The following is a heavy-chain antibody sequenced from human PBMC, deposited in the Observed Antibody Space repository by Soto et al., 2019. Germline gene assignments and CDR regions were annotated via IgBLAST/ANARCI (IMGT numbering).Heavy chain of an antibody. J-gene: IGHJ6*02. V-gene: IGHV3-64*01. Sequence: GGSLRLSCVASGFSFSNYAMHWVRQAPGKGLEYVPAISNNGVSTYYANSVKGRFIISRDNSKNTLYLQMGSLRAEDTAVYYCARAGLTTVTTHYYYGMAVWGQGTTVTVSS. D-gene: IGHD4-17*01. CDR2: ISNNGVST. CDR3: ARAGLTTVTTHYYYGMAV. CDR1: GFSFSNYA.